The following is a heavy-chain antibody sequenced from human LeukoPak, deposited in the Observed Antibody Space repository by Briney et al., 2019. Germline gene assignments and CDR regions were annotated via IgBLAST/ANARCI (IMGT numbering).Heavy chain of an antibody. D-gene: IGHD3-22*01. Sequence: QPGGSLRLSCAASGFTFSSYAMHWVRQAPGKGLEWVAVISYDGSNKYYADSVKGRFTISRDNSKNTLYLQMNSLRAEDTAVYYCAREYYYDGGFDYWGQGTLVTVSS. CDR3: AREYYYDGGFDY. J-gene: IGHJ4*02. V-gene: IGHV3-30-3*01. CDR1: GFTFSSYA. CDR2: ISYDGSNK.